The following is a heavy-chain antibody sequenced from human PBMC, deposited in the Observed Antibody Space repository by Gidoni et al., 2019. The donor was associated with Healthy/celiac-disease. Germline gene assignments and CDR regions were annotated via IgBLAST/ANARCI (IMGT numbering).Heavy chain of an antibody. Sequence: QVQLQESGPGLVKPSQPLSLTCTVSVGSISSGGYSWSWIRQPPGKGLEWIGYIYYSGSTYYNPSLKSRATISVDTSKNQFSLKLSSVTAADTAVYYCARVGGGYCSSTSCFYYYMDVWGKGTTVTVSS. D-gene: IGHD2-2*01. CDR1: VGSISSGGYS. J-gene: IGHJ6*03. CDR2: IYYSGST. CDR3: ARVGGGYCSSTSCFYYYMDV. V-gene: IGHV4-31*03.